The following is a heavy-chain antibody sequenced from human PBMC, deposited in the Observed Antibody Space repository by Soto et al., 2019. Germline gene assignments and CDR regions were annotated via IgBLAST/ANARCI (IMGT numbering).Heavy chain of an antibody. CDR1: GLSFSSDS. D-gene: IGHD2-15*01. CDR2: ISGSSSYI. J-gene: IGHJ3*02. V-gene: IGHV3-21*01. Sequence: EVQLVESGGGLVKPGGSLRLSCTASGLSFSSDSMNWVRQAPGKGLEWVSSISGSSSYIYYADSVKGRFTISRDNATNSVYLQMNSLRAEDTAVYYCARGLGYCNVGSCSGAFDMWGQGTMVTVSS. CDR3: ARGLGYCNVGSCSGAFDM.